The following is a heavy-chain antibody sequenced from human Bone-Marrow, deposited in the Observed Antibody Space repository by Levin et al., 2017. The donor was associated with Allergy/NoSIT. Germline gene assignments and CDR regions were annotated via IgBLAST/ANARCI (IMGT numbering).Heavy chain of an antibody. D-gene: IGHD3-10*01. V-gene: IGHV4-4*02. CDR2: IYHSGAT. J-gene: IGHJ5*02. CDR3: ATYPIGGWFDP. Sequence: PSDTLSLTCAVSGGSISSSNWWNWVRQPPGKGLEWIGEIYHSGATNYNPSLKSRVTISLDKSKNQFSLRLNSVIAADTAVYYCATYPIGGWFDPWGQGTLVSVSS. CDR1: GGSISSSNW.